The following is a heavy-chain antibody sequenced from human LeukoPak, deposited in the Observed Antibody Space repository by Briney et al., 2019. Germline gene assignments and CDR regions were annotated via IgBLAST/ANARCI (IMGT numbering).Heavy chain of an antibody. V-gene: IGHV1-69*02. J-gene: IGHJ4*02. Sequence: SVKVSCKASGGTFSSYTISWVRQAPGQGLEWMRRIIPILGIANYAQKFQGRVTITADKSTSTAYMELSSLRSEDTAVYYCASAGYEGYSSSWNDYWGQGTLVTVSS. CDR2: IIPILGIA. CDR1: GGTFSSYT. D-gene: IGHD6-13*01. CDR3: ASAGYEGYSSSWNDY.